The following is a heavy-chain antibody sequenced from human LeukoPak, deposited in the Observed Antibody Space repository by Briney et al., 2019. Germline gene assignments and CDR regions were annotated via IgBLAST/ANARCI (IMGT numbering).Heavy chain of an antibody. Sequence: ASVKVSCKASGYTFTSYGISWVRQAPGQGLEWMGWISAYNGNTNYVQKLQGRVTMTTDTSTSTAYMELRSLRSDDTAVYYCARVDCSSTSCFSRLGYWGQGTLVTVSS. CDR3: ARVDCSSTSCFSRLGY. CDR2: ISAYNGNT. J-gene: IGHJ4*02. CDR1: GYTFTSYG. D-gene: IGHD2-2*01. V-gene: IGHV1-18*01.